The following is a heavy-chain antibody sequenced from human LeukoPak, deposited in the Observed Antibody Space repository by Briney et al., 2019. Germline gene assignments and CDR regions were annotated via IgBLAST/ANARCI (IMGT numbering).Heavy chain of an antibody. CDR2: IYYSGST. D-gene: IGHD3-16*02. Sequence: SETLSLTCSVSGGSISSSTYYWGWIRQPPGKGLEWIGSIYYSGSTHYNPSLKGRVTISVDTPKNQFSLRLNSVTAADTAVYYCARAVYGYLYYFDSWGQGTLVTVSS. V-gene: IGHV4-39*07. CDR1: GGSISSSTYY. CDR3: ARAVYGYLYYFDS. J-gene: IGHJ4*02.